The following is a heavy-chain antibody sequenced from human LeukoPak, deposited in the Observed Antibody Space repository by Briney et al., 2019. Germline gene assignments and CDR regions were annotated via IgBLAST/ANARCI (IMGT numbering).Heavy chain of an antibody. CDR1: GFSLSTSGVG. CDR3: AHRPAPSGIAAAGSPFDY. CDR2: MYWNDDK. J-gene: IGHJ4*02. Sequence: SGPTLVKPTQTLTLTCTFSGFSLSTSGVGVGWIRQPPGKALEWLALMYWNDDKRYSPSLKSRLTITKDTSKNQVVLTMTNMDPVDTATYYGAHRPAPSGIAAAGSPFDYWGQGTLVTVSS. V-gene: IGHV2-5*01. D-gene: IGHD6-13*01.